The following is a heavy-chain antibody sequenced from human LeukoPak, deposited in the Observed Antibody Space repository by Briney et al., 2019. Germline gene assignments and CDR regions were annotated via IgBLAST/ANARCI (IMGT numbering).Heavy chain of an antibody. D-gene: IGHD5-18*01. CDR3: ARDPSRGYTRYFDL. J-gene: IGHJ2*01. V-gene: IGHV4-59*01. CDR2: IHYSGST. CDR1: GGSISSYH. Sequence: PSETLSLTRTVSGGSISSYHWSWIRQPPGKGLEWIGCIHYSGSTNYNPSIKSRVTISVDTSKNQFSLKLSSVTAADTAVYYCARDPSRGYTRYFDLWGRGTLVTVSS.